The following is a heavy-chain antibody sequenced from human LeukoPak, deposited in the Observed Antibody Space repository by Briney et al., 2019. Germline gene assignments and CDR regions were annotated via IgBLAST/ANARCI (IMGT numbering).Heavy chain of an antibody. CDR1: GFTFSSYA. V-gene: IGHV3-23*01. CDR2: IRSSGGSA. CDR3: AGPRTLTNDY. Sequence: GGTLRLSCAASGFTFSSYAMSWVRQAPRKGLEGVSAIRSSGGSAYYADSVKGRFTISRDNYKNTLYLQMNSLRAEDTAIYSCAGPRTLTNDYWGQGTLVTVSS. J-gene: IGHJ4*02.